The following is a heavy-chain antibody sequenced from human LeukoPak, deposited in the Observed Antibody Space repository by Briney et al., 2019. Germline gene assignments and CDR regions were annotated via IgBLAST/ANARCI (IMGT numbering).Heavy chain of an antibody. CDR3: ARDYSSGWYGHQDYFDY. D-gene: IGHD6-19*01. CDR1: GLIFSDAW. CDR2: IKSKVDGGTV. Sequence: GGSLRLSCVASGLIFSDAWMNWVRQAPGKGLEWVGRIKSKVDGGTVDYAAPVKGRFTISRDDSKSTLYLQLNSLRAEDTAVYYCARDYSSGWYGHQDYFDYWGQGTLVTVSS. V-gene: IGHV3-15*07. J-gene: IGHJ4*02.